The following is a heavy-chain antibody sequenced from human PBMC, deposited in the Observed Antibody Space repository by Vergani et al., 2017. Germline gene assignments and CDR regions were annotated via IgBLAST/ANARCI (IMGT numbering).Heavy chain of an antibody. V-gene: IGHV1-18*04. CDR1: GYTFTSYG. Sequence: QVQLVQSGGEVKKPGASVKVSCKASGYTFTSYGISWVRQAPGQGLEWMGWNSAYNGDTKYEQKFQGRVTMTTDTSTSTDYMELRSLRYDDTAVYYCARYISREPGNRWAVMGDNWFDPWGQGTLVTVSS. CDR2: NSAYNGDT. J-gene: IGHJ5*02. D-gene: IGHD3-3*02. CDR3: ARYISREPGNRWAVMGDNWFDP.